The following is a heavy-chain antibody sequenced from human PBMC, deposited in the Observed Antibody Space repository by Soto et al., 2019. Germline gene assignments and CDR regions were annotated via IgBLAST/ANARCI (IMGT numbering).Heavy chain of an antibody. V-gene: IGHV4-39*01. CDR1: GGSISSSSYY. D-gene: IGHD2-15*01. J-gene: IGHJ6*03. CDR2: IYYSGST. Sequence: SETLSLTCTVSGGSISSSSYYWGWIRQPPGKGLEWIGSIYYSGSTYYNPSLKSRVTISVDTSKNQFSLKLSSVTAADTAVYYCARPAVDCSGGSCYSSVGYYYYMDVWGKGTTVTVSS. CDR3: ARPAVDCSGGSCYSSVGYYYYMDV.